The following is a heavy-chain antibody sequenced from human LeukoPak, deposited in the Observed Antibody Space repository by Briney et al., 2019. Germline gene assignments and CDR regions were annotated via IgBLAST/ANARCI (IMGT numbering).Heavy chain of an antibody. CDR1: GGSISSGGYS. V-gene: IGHV4-30-2*01. J-gene: IGHJ4*02. Sequence: PSETLSLTCAVSGGSISSGGYSWSWIRQPPGKGLEWIGYIYHSGSTYYNPSLKSRVTISVDRSKNQFSLKLSSVTAADTAVYHCARGVTMVRGVIMVYFDYWGQGTLVTVSS. CDR2: IYHSGST. CDR3: ARGVTMVRGVIMVYFDY. D-gene: IGHD3-10*01.